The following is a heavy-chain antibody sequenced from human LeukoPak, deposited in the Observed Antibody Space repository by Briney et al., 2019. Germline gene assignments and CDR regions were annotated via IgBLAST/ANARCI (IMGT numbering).Heavy chain of an antibody. V-gene: IGHV4-4*02. CDR2: IYHSGST. J-gene: IGHJ4*02. D-gene: IGHD3-22*01. CDR1: GGSISSSNW. CDR3: ASYSSGYYHPAYFDY. Sequence: SETLSLTCAVSGGSISSSNWWCWVRQPPGKGLEWIAEIYHSGSTNYNPSLKSRVTISVDKSKNQFSLRLISVTAADTAVYYCASYSSGYYHPAYFDYWGQGTLVTVSS.